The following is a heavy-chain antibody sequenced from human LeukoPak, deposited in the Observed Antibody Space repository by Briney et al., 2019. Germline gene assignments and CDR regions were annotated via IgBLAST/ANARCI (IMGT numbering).Heavy chain of an antibody. CDR2: IFYSGSANYA. V-gene: IGHV4-59*01. CDR1: GGSISSYY. D-gene: IGHD7-27*01. J-gene: IGHJ6*02. Sequence: SETLSLTCTVSGGSISSYYWTCIRQPPGKGLEWIGHIFYSGSANYANYNPSLKSRVTVSVDTSKNQFSLQVTSVTAADTAVYYCARGSGRYYYYGMDVWGQGTTVTVSS. CDR3: ARGSGRYYYYGMDV.